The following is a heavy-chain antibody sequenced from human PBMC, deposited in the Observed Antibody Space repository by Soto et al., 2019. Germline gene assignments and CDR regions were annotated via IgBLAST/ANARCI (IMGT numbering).Heavy chain of an antibody. CDR2: IYYSGST. CDR3: ARTRPYSVFGVVIKGSYYYGMDV. V-gene: IGHV4-59*01. Sequence: SETLSLTCTVSGGSISSYYWSWIRQPPGKGLEWIGYIYYSGSTNYNPSLKSRVTISVAPSKNQFSLKLSSVTAGDTAVYYCARTRPYSVFGVVIKGSYYYGMDVWGQGTTVTVSS. CDR1: GGSISSYY. D-gene: IGHD3-3*01. J-gene: IGHJ6*02.